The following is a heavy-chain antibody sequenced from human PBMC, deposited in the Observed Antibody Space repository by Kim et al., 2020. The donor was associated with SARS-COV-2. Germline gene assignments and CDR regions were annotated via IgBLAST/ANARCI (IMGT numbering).Heavy chain of an antibody. J-gene: IGHJ4*02. CDR3: ARDHIAAAGIFDY. D-gene: IGHD6-13*01. Sequence: GGSLRLSCAASGFTVSSNYMSWVRQAPGKGLEWVSVIYSGGSTYYAESVKSRFTISRHNSKNTLYLQMNSLRAEDTAVYYCARDHIAAAGIFDYWGQGTLVTVSS. CDR1: GFTVSSNY. CDR2: IYSGGST. V-gene: IGHV3-53*04.